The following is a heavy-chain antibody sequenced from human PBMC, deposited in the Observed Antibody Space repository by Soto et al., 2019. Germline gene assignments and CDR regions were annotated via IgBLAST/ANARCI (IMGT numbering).Heavy chain of an antibody. CDR3: ATRVRVTSVSYHFSGTDV. CDR2: ISGGTT. V-gene: IGHV3-23*01. Sequence: EVQLLESGGGLVQPGGSLRLSCVASGSTFSSYVISGVRQAPGKGLEWVSGISGGTTYYADSVLCRFTISRDNFKNTMFLQLKSLRDEATVVYRCATRVRVTSVSYHFSGTDVWGQGTTVTVSS. J-gene: IGHJ6*02. D-gene: IGHD3-3*01. CDR1: GSTFSSYV.